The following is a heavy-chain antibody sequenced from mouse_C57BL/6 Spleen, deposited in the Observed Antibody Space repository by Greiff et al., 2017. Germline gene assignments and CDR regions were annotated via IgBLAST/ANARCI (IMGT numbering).Heavy chain of an antibody. CDR1: GYSITSGYD. Sequence: VQLQQSGPGMVKPSQSLSLTCTVTGYSITSGYDWHWIRHFPGNKLEWMGYISYSGSTNYNPSLKSRISITHDTSKNHFFLKLNSVTTEDTATYYCARGDYYYGSKYFDYWGQGTTLTVSS. V-gene: IGHV3-1*01. J-gene: IGHJ2*01. CDR2: ISYSGST. D-gene: IGHD1-1*01. CDR3: ARGDYYYGSKYFDY.